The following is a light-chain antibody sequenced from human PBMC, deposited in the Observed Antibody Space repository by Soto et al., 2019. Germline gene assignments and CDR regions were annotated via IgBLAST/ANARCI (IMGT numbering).Light chain of an antibody. CDR1: QSVSSN. J-gene: IGKJ4*01. CDR2: GAS. V-gene: IGKV3-15*01. Sequence: ERVMTQSPATLSVSPGERATLSCRASQSVSSNLAWYQQKPGQAPRLLIYGASTRATGIPAGFSGSGSGTEFTLTISSLQSEDFAVYYCQQYNNWPLTFGGGTKVEIK. CDR3: QQYNNWPLT.